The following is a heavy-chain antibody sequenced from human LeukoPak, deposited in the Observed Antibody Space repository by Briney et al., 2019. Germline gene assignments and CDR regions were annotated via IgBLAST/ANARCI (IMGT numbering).Heavy chain of an antibody. CDR1: GLTFSSYA. Sequence: GGSLRLSCAASGLTFSSYAMSWVRQAPGKGLEWVSAISGSGGSTYYADSVKGRFTISRDNSKNTLYLQMNSLRAEDTAVYYCAEGLFYVNLDYWGQGTLVTVSS. J-gene: IGHJ4*02. V-gene: IGHV3-23*01. D-gene: IGHD5/OR15-5a*01. CDR3: AEGLFYVNLDY. CDR2: ISGSGGST.